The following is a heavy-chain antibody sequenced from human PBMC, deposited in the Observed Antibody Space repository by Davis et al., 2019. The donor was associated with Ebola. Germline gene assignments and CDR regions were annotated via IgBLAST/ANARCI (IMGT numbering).Heavy chain of an antibody. Sequence: MPSETLSLTCTVSGASIRSHYWSWIRQPPGKGLEWIGYIYYTGTTNFNPHLKSRVTLSVHTSENKFSLKLSSVTAADTAVYYCARPSSWNYYYGMDVWGQGTTVTVSS. J-gene: IGHJ6*01. CDR1: GASIRSHY. CDR2: IYYTGTT. D-gene: IGHD6-13*01. V-gene: IGHV4-59*08. CDR3: ARPSSWNYYYGMDV.